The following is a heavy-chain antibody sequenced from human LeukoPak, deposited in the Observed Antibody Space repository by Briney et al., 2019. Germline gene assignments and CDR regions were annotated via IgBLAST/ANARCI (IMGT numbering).Heavy chain of an antibody. CDR1: GGTFSSYT. J-gene: IGHJ4*02. D-gene: IGHD1-26*01. CDR3: ARGGSLGNYFDY. V-gene: IGHV1-69*02. Sequence: ASVKVSCKASGGTFSSYTISWVRQAPGQGLEWMGRIIPILGIANYAQKFQGRVTITADKSTSTAYMELSSLRSEDTAVYYCARGGSLGNYFDYWGQGTLVTVSS. CDR2: IIPILGIA.